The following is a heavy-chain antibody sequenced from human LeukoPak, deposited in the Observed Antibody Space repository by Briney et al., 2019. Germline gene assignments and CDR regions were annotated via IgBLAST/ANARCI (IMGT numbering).Heavy chain of an antibody. V-gene: IGHV1-8*01. CDR3: ARGWGVRKYYYDSSGYSDDY. J-gene: IGHJ4*02. CDR2: MNPNSGNT. Sequence: ASVKVSCKASGYTFTSYDINWVRQATGQGLEWMGWMNPNSGNTGYAQKFQGRVTMTRNTSISTAYMELSSLRSEDTAVYYCARGWGVRKYYYDSSGYSDDYWGQGTLVTVSS. D-gene: IGHD3-22*01. CDR1: GYTFTSYD.